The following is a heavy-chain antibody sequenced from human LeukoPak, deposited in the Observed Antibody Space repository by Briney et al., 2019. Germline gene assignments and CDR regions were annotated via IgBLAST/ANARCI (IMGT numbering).Heavy chain of an antibody. Sequence: PGGSLRLSCAASGFYFSSNWMHWVRHAPGQGRVWVSRIKGDGISTNYADSVKGRFTISRDIAKNTLYLQMNSLRAEDTGVYYCAKDHYWSIDYWGRGTLVTVSS. CDR1: GFYFSSNW. CDR2: IKGDGIST. D-gene: IGHD3-3*01. CDR3: AKDHYWSIDY. V-gene: IGHV3-74*01. J-gene: IGHJ4*02.